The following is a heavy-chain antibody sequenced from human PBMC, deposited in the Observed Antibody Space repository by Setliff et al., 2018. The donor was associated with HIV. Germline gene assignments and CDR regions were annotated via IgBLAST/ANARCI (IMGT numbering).Heavy chain of an antibody. V-gene: IGHV3-15*07. J-gene: IGHJ4*02. Sequence: KPGGSLRPSCAASGLTSTNAWMNWVRQAPGKGLEWVGRIKSKTAGGTTDYDAPVKGRFTISRDDSKTIAYLQMNSLTTEDTAVYFCTRVRRGSNSWSGYDGGFDYWGQGTLVTVPQ. D-gene: IGHD3-3*01. CDR1: GLTSTNAW. CDR3: TRVRRGSNSWSGYDGGFDY. CDR2: IKSKTAGGTT.